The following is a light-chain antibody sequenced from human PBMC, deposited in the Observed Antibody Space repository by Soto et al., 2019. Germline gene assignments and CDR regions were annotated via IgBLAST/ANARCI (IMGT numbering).Light chain of an antibody. CDR1: QSISGW. CDR3: QQYSAYWT. Sequence: DNHMTQSPSTLSASVGDRVTITCRASQSISGWVAWYQQKPGKAPKLLIYDASSLQSGVPSRFSGSGSGTVFTLTINSLQPDDFATYHCQQYSAYWTFGQGTKVDIK. J-gene: IGKJ1*01. V-gene: IGKV1-5*01. CDR2: DAS.